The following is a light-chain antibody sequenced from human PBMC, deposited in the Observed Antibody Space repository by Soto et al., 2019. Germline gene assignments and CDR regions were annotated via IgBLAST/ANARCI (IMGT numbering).Light chain of an antibody. CDR1: QSINKN. Sequence: DMQMTQSPSSLSASVGDRVTITCRASQSINKNLNWFQQKPGKAPKLLIYGASNLHSGVPSRFSGSGSGTDLTLTISSLQPEDFATYYCQMRYSRSTSAFGPGTKVDIK. J-gene: IGKJ3*01. CDR2: GAS. CDR3: QMRYSRSTSA. V-gene: IGKV1-39*01.